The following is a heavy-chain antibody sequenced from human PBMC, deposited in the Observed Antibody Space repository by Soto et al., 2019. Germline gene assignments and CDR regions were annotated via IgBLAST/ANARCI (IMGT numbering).Heavy chain of an antibody. CDR3: ARDIPRYYYDSSGYYDY. Sequence: AAVKVSCKASGYTFTSYGISWVRQAPGQGLEWMGWISAYNGNTNYAQKLQGRATMTTDTSTSTAYMELRSLRSDDTAMYYCARDIPRYYYDSSGYYDYWGQGTLVTVSS. D-gene: IGHD3-22*01. J-gene: IGHJ4*02. V-gene: IGHV1-18*01. CDR2: ISAYNGNT. CDR1: GYTFTSYG.